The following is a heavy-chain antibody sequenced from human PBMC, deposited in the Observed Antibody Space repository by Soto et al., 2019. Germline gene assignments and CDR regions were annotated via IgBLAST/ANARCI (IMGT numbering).Heavy chain of an antibody. CDR3: VRQGWGARHGLVDV. V-gene: IGHV4-59*08. J-gene: IGHJ6*02. CDR2: ISDTGGT. Sequence: QVQLQASGPGLVKPSETLSLTCTVSGDSLGPNYCSWIRQSTGKRLEWIGYISDTGGTSYNPSLRSRASLSVGTSKRQFSLKLTSVTAADTAVYYCVRQGWGARHGLVDVWGQGTTVTVSS. CDR1: GDSLGPNY. D-gene: IGHD3-16*01.